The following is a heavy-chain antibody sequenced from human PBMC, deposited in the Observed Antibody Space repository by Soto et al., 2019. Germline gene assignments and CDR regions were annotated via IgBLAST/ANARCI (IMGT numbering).Heavy chain of an antibody. CDR2: IYPGDSDI. J-gene: IGHJ4*02. D-gene: IGHD3-10*01. V-gene: IGHV5-51*01. CDR1: GYTFSSSW. CDR3: VLILIRGVDFDY. Sequence: PGHSLKISCERCGYTFSSSWIGRLRQMPGKGLEWMGIIYPGDSDIRYSPSFQGQVTISADKSISTAYLQWSSLKASDTAMYYCVLILIRGVDFDYWGQGTLVTVSP.